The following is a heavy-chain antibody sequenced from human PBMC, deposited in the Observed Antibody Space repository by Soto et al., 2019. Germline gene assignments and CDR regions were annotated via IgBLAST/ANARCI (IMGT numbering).Heavy chain of an antibody. V-gene: IGHV3-23*01. CDR3: AKEGYDSGWYWDS. D-gene: IGHD6-19*01. J-gene: IGHJ4*02. Sequence: VQLLESGGGLVQPGGSLRLSCEASGFTFSGSAMTWVGQAPGKWLEYVSSITSSGSEVFHAASVKGRFTMSRDNSKNMLYLQMNSLRAEDTAVYYCAKEGYDSGWYWDSWGQGALVTVSS. CDR1: GFTFSGSA. CDR2: ITSSGSEV.